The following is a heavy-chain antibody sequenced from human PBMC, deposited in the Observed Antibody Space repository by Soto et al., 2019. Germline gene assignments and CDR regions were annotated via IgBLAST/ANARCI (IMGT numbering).Heavy chain of an antibody. D-gene: IGHD6-25*01. J-gene: IGHJ4*02. CDR2: IKTVTDGGTT. Sequence: EVQLLESGGGLAKPGGSLRLSCAASGFTFSNDWMNWVRQAPGKGLEWVARIKTVTDGGTTDYAAPVKGRFFISRDDSKSTLYLQMNSLKTEDTAIYYCMTHAVIYSRGHWGQGTLVTVAS. CDR1: GFTFSNDW. CDR3: MTHAVIYSRGH. V-gene: IGHV3-15*01.